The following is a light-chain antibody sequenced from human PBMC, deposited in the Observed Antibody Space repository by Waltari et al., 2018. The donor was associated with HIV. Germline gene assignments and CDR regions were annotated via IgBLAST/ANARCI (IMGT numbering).Light chain of an antibody. J-gene: IGLJ3*02. V-gene: IGLV1-51*02. CDR3: GTWDSSQSAWV. CDR1: GSNIENNY. Sequence: QSMLTQPPSVSAAPGQRVTISCSGSGSNIENNYISWYQQLPGTAPKLPIPENNKRPSGIPDRSSGSKSGSSATLGITGLQTGDEANYYCGTWDSSQSAWVFGGGTRLTVL. CDR2: ENN.